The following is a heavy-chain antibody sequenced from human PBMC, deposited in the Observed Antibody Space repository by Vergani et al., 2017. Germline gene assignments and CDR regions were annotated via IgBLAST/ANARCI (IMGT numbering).Heavy chain of an antibody. Sequence: EVQLLESGGGLVQPGGSLRLSCAASGFTFSSYAMSWVRQAPGKGLEWVSAISGSGGSTYYADSVKGRFTISRDNSKNTLYLQMNSLRAEDTAVYYCARYTKKLGNAFDIWGQGTMVTVSS. V-gene: IGHV3-23*01. D-gene: IGHD7-27*01. CDR2: ISGSGGST. CDR3: ARYTKKLGNAFDI. CDR1: GFTFSSYA. J-gene: IGHJ3*02.